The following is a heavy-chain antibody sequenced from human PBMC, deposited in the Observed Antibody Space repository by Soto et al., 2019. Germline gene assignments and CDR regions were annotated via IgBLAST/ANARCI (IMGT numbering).Heavy chain of an antibody. CDR3: PRHRNTMIVRSRFDP. D-gene: IGHD3-22*01. CDR1: GGTFSSYA. V-gene: IGHV1-69*01. CDR2: IIPIFGTA. J-gene: IGHJ5*02. Sequence: QVQLVQSGAEVKKPGSSVKVSCKASGGTFSSYAISWVRQAPGHGLEWMGGIIPIFGTANYAQKFQGRVTITADESTSTGYMELRRLRSEDTAVYYCPRHRNTMIVRSRFDPWGQGTLVTVSS.